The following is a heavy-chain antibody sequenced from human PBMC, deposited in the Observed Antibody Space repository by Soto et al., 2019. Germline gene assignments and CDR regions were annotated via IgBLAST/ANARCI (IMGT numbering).Heavy chain of an antibody. CDR3: ARLTPYYYDSSGYPLGGMDV. V-gene: IGHV4-39*01. J-gene: IGHJ6*02. Sequence: LSLTCTVSGGSISSSSYYWGWIRQPPGKGLEWIGSIYYSGSTYYNPSLKSRVTIPVDTSKNQFSLKLSSVTAADTAVYYCARLTPYYYDSSGYPLGGMDVWGQGTTVTVSS. CDR1: GGSISSSSYY. D-gene: IGHD3-22*01. CDR2: IYYSGST.